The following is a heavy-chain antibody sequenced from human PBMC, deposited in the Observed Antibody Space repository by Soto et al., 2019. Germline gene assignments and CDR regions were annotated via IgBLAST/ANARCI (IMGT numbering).Heavy chain of an antibody. CDR1: GDSVSSNSAG. CDR2: TYYRSKSYN. D-gene: IGHD3-22*01. J-gene: IGHJ3*02. Sequence: PSQTLSLTCAISGDSVSSNSAGWNWIRQSPSRGLEWLGRTYYRSKSYNDYAVSVKSRITINPDTSKNQFSLQLNSVTPEDTAVHYCARDRYYYDSSGPLNDAFDIWGQGTMVTISS. CDR3: ARDRYYYDSSGPLNDAFDI. V-gene: IGHV6-1*01.